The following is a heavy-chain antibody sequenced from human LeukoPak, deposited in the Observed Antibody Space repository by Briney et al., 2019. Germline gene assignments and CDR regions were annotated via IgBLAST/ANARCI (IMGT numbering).Heavy chain of an antibody. V-gene: IGHV4-39*07. CDR3: ARGGDRDYYFDC. J-gene: IGHJ4*02. D-gene: IGHD3-10*01. CDR2: IYYSGST. CDR1: GGSISSSSYY. Sequence: SETLSLTCTVSGGSISSSSYYWGWIRQPPGKGLEWIGSIYYSGSTYYNPSLKSRVTISVDTSKNQFSLKLSSVTAADTAVYYCARGGDRDYYFDCWGQGTLVTVSS.